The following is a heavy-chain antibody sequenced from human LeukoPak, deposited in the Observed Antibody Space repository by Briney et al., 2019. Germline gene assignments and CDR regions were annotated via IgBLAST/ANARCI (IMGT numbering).Heavy chain of an antibody. CDR2: INHSGST. V-gene: IGHV4-34*01. J-gene: IGHJ4*02. D-gene: IGHD3-3*01. CDR1: GGSFSGYY. CDR3: ARHPSSLNYDFWSGYYTGGYFDY. Sequence: PSETLSLTCAVYGGSFSGYYWSWIRQPPGKGLEWIGEINHSGSTNYNPSLKSRVTISVDTSKNQFSLKLSSVTAADTAVYYCARHPSSLNYDFWSGYYTGGYFDYWGQGTLVTVSS.